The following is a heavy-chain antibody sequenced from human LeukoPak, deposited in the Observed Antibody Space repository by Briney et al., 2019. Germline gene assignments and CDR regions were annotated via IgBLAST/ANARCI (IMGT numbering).Heavy chain of an antibody. CDR2: IYHSGST. CDR1: GYSISSGYY. CDR3: ARVLVVVAATSYYYYGMDV. J-gene: IGHJ6*04. Sequence: SETLSLTCAVSGYSISSGYYWGWIRQPPGKGLEWIGSIYHSGSTYYNPSLKRRVTISVDTSKNQSSLKLSSVTAADTAVYYCARVLVVVAATSYYYYGMDVWGKGTTVTVSS. V-gene: IGHV4-38-2*01. D-gene: IGHD2-15*01.